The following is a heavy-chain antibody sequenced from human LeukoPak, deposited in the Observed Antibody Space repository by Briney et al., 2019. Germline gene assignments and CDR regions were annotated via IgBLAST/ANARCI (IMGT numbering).Heavy chain of an antibody. CDR1: GGSISSYY. Sequence: SETLSLTCTVSGGSISSYYWSWIRQPPGKGLEWIGYIYYSGSTNYNPSLKSRVTISIDTSKNQFSLKLSSVTAADTAVYYCARDGSGYDDGDFGWFDPWGQGTLVTVSS. V-gene: IGHV4-59*01. J-gene: IGHJ5*02. CDR2: IYYSGST. CDR3: ARDGSGYDDGDFGWFDP. D-gene: IGHD5-12*01.